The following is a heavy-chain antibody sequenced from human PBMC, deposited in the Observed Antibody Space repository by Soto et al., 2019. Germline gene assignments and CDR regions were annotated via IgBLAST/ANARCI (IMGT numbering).Heavy chain of an antibody. D-gene: IGHD1-26*01. J-gene: IGHJ4*02. CDR3: AIGVGTTLPLGS. V-gene: IGHV3-33*01. Sequence: QVQLVDSGGGVVQPGRSLRLSCAASGFTFSSYGMHWVRQAPGKGMEWVAVIWYDGRDKFYADSVKGRFTISRDNSKKPPYLQPNSLTAAYTPGYCWAIGVGTTLPLGSWGQGPLCTFSS. CDR2: IWYDGRDK. CDR1: GFTFSSYG.